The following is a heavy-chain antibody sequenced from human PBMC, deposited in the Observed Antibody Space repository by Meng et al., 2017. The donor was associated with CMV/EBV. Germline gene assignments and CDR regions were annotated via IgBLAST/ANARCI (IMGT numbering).Heavy chain of an antibody. CDR1: GFTFSSYW. V-gene: IGHV3-7*01. J-gene: IGHJ4*02. CDR3: ARIHYDSWSGYYHDY. Sequence: GGSLRLSCAASGFTFSSYWMSWVRQAPGKGLEWVANIKQDGSEKYYVDSVKGRFTASRDNARNSLYLQMNSLRAEDTAVYYCARIHYDSWSGYYHDYWGQGALVTVSS. D-gene: IGHD3-3*01. CDR2: IKQDGSEK.